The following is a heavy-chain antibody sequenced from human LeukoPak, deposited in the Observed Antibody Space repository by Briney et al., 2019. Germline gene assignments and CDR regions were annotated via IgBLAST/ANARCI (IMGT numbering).Heavy chain of an antibody. V-gene: IGHV5-51*01. CDR2: IYPSDSET. CDR3: ARLIYFGSGRTYFFDS. CDR1: GYSFNTFY. D-gene: IGHD3-10*01. J-gene: IGHJ4*02. Sequence: GDSLKISCKGSGYSFNTFYLGWVRQTPETGLEWMGNIYPSDSETKYRPSFQGQITISVDKAITTAYLHLSSLKASDTGMYYCARLIYFGSGRTYFFDSWGQGTLVTVSP.